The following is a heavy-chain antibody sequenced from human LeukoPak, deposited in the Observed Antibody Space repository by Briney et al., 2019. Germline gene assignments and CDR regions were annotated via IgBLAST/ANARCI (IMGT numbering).Heavy chain of an antibody. Sequence: SETLSLTCTVSGGSISSYYWSWIRQPPGKGLEWIGYIYYSGSTNYNPSLKSRVTISVDTSKNQFSLKLSSVTAADTAVYYCARLVVGYDFLEGTNYYYYYMDVWGKGTTVTVSS. CDR2: IYYSGST. CDR1: GGSISSYY. D-gene: IGHD3-3*01. V-gene: IGHV4-59*01. CDR3: ARLVVGYDFLEGTNYYYYYMDV. J-gene: IGHJ6*03.